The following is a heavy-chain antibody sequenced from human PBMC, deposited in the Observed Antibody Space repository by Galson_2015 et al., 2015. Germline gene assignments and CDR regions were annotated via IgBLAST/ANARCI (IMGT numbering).Heavy chain of an antibody. CDR2: INRDESEK. V-gene: IGHV3-7*04. J-gene: IGHJ3*02. CDR1: GFTFSTYW. CDR3: AGEVGDASDI. Sequence: LRLSCAVSGFTFSTYWMSWVRQAPGKGLEWVANINRDESEKYYVDSVKGRFTISRDNAKNSLYLQMNRLRAEDTAVYYCAGEVGDASDIWGQGTMVTVSS.